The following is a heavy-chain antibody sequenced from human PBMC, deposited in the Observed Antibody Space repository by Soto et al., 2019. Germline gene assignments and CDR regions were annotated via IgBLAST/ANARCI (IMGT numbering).Heavy chain of an antibody. D-gene: IGHD3-22*01. CDR3: ARGVPYYYNSRGLPLND. V-gene: IGHV1-69*06. CDR1: GGTFSNYA. J-gene: IGHJ4*02. Sequence: QVQVVQSGAEVKKPGSSVKVSCKASGGTFSNYALNWVRQAPGHGLEWMGAIIPLFGTTNYAQKFQGRVTINADNSTSSAYMELRSLRSEDTAVYYCARGVPYYYNSRGLPLNDWGQGTLVTVSS. CDR2: IIPLFGTT.